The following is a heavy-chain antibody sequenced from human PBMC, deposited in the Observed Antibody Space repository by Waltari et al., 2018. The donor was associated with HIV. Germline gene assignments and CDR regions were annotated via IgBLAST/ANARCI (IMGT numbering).Heavy chain of an antibody. CDR1: GGSISGYY. D-gene: IGHD3-16*01. Sequence: QVQLQESGPGLVKPSETLSLTCTVSGGSISGYYWSWIRQPGGKGLEWIGRMSTSGSTNYNASLESRVTMSVDTSNNQFSLKLSSVTAADTAVYYCARENDTSWRALGHWGQGTLVTVSS. J-gene: IGHJ4*02. CDR3: ARENDTSWRALGH. CDR2: MSTSGST. V-gene: IGHV4-4*07.